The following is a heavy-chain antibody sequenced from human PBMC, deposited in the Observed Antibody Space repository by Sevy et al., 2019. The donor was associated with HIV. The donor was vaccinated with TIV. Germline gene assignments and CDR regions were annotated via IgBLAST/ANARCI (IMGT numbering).Heavy chain of an antibody. J-gene: IGHJ5*02. V-gene: IGHV1-69*06. CDR3: ARGRYSSSGWFDP. CDR2: IIPIFGTA. CDR1: GGTFSSYA. Sequence: ASEKVSCKASGGTFSSYAISWVRQAPGQGLEWMGGIIPIFGTANYAQKFQGRVTITADKSTSTAYMELSSLRSEDTAVYYCARGRYSSSGWFDPWGQGTLVTVSS. D-gene: IGHD6-6*01.